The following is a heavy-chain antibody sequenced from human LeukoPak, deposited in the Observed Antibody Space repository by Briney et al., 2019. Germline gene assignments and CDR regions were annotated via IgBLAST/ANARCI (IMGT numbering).Heavy chain of an antibody. CDR3: ARTAADSSGYYYLSYYFDY. CDR2: IYYSGST. J-gene: IGHJ4*02. D-gene: IGHD3-22*01. CDR1: GYSISSSNW. V-gene: IGHV4-28*01. Sequence: SDTLSLTCAVSGYSISSSNWWGWIRQPPGKGLEWIGYIYYSGSTYYNPSLKSRVTMSVDTSKNQFSLKLSSVTAVDTAVYYCARTAADSSGYYYLSYYFDYWGQGTLVTVSS.